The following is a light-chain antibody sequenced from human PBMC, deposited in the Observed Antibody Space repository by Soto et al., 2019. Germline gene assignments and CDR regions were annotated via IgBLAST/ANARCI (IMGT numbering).Light chain of an antibody. J-gene: IGLJ1*01. CDR3: SSYRSSTTFV. CDR2: EVR. Sequence: QSVLTQPASVSGSPGQSITISFTLTSSDVGAYNYVSWYQQYPGRAPKVIIFEVRKRPSGVSTRFSGSKSGDTASLTISGLQAEDEADYYCSSYRSSTTFVFGTGTKVTVL. V-gene: IGLV2-14*01. CDR1: SSDVGAYNY.